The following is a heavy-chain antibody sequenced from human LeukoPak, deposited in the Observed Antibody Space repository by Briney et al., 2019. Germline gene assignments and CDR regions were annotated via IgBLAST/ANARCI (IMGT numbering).Heavy chain of an antibody. CDR3: AKSPGGGYSGYDLDY. D-gene: IGHD5-12*01. V-gene: IGHV3-21*01. CDR1: GFTFSTYS. CDR2: ISSSSTYI. J-gene: IGHJ4*02. Sequence: GGSLRLSCAASGFTFSTYSMNWVRQAPGKGLEWVSSISSSSTYIYYADSVKGRFTISRDNSKNTLYLQMNSLRAEDTAVYYCAKSPGGGYSGYDLDYWGQGTLVTVSS.